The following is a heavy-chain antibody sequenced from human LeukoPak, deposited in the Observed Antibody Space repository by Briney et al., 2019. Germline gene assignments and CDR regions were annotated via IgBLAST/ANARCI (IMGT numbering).Heavy chain of an antibody. D-gene: IGHD3-22*01. CDR3: AREYDSSGYYYDALDI. V-gene: IGHV4-31*03. J-gene: IGHJ3*02. CDR1: GGSISSGGYY. CDR2: IYYSGST. Sequence: PSETLSLTCTVSGGSISSGGYYWSWIRQHPGKGLEWIGYIYYSGSTYYNPSLKSRVTISVDTSKNQFSLKLSSVTAADTAVYYCAREYDSSGYYYDALDIWGQGTMVTVSS.